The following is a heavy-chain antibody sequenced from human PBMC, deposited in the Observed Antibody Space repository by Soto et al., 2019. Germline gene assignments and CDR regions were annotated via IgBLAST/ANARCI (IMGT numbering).Heavy chain of an antibody. Sequence: GGSLRLSCAASGFTFSSYWMSWVRQAPGKGLEWVAVISYDGSNKYYADSVKGRFTISRDNSKNTLYLQMNSLRAEDTAVYYCAKVPHYDFWSDLGMGGGIDYWGQGTLVTVSS. V-gene: IGHV3-30*18. CDR3: AKVPHYDFWSDLGMGGGIDY. D-gene: IGHD3-3*01. J-gene: IGHJ4*02. CDR1: GFTFSSYW. CDR2: ISYDGSNK.